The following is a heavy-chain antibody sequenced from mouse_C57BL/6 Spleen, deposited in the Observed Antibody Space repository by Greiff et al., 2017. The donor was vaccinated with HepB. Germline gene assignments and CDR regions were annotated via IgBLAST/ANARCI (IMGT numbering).Heavy chain of an antibody. CDR3: ARSTYDGYYAWFAY. CDR1: GYTFTSYW. J-gene: IGHJ3*01. CDR2: IDPNSGGT. V-gene: IGHV1-72*01. Sequence: QLQQPGAELVKPGASVKLSCKASGYTFTSYWMHWVKPRPGRGLEWIGRIDPNSGGTKYNEKFKSKATLTVDKPSSTAYMQLSSLTSEDSAVYYCARSTYDGYYAWFAYWGQGTLVTVSA. D-gene: IGHD2-3*01.